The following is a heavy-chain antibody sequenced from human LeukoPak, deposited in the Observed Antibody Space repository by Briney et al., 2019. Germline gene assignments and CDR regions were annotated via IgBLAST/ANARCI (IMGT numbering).Heavy chain of an antibody. CDR2: IYYSGST. V-gene: IGHV4-59*08. Sequence: PSETLSLTCAVSGGSISSYYWSWIRQPPGKGLEWIGYIYYSGSTNYNPSLKSRVTISVDTSKNQFSLKLSSVTAADTAVYYCARLRYSYGLMFDYWGQGTLVTVSS. CDR3: ARLRYSYGLMFDY. CDR1: GGSISSYY. J-gene: IGHJ4*02. D-gene: IGHD5-18*01.